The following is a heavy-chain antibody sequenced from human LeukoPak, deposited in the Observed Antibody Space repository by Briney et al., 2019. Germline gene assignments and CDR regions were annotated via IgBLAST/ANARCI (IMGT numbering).Heavy chain of an antibody. CDR1: GGSISSSNW. J-gene: IGHJ4*02. CDR3: ARGARWFGDVYFDY. Sequence: SGTLSLTCAVSGGSISSSNWWSWVRQPPGKGLEWIGEIYHSGSTNYNPSLKSRVTISVDTSKNQFSLKLSSVTAADTAVYYCARGARWFGDVYFDYWGQGTLVTVSS. V-gene: IGHV4-4*02. D-gene: IGHD3-10*01. CDR2: IYHSGST.